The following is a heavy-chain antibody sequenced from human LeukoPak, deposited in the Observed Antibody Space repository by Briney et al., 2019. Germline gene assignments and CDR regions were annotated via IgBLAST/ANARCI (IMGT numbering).Heavy chain of an antibody. CDR1: GFTFDDYA. V-gene: IGHV3-9*01. Sequence: GGSLRLSCAASGFTFDDYAMHWVRQAPGKGLEWVSGISWNSGSIGYADSVKGRFTISRDNAKNSLYLQMNSLRAEDTALYYCAKGAVTTGLVFDYWGQGTLVTVSS. CDR3: AKGAVTTGLVFDY. D-gene: IGHD4-17*01. J-gene: IGHJ4*02. CDR2: ISWNSGSI.